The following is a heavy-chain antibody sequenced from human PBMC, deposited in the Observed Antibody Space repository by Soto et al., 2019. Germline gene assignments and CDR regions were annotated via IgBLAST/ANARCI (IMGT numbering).Heavy chain of an antibody. CDR1: GFSFSDYY. Sequence: QVQLVESGGGLVKPGGSLRLSCAASGFSFSDYYMSWIRQAPGKGLEWVSYISSSGDTKLYAESVKGRFTISRDNARNSLHLEMNSLRAEDTAVYYCAQTLSLYSSSYLDYWAQGTLCTVS. D-gene: IGHD6-13*01. V-gene: IGHV3-11*01. CDR3: AQTLSLYSSSYLDY. CDR2: ISSSGDTK. J-gene: IGHJ4*02.